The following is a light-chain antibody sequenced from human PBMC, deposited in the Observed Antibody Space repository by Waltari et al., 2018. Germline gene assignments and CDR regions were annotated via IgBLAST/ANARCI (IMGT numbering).Light chain of an antibody. CDR1: QSVTSTY. J-gene: IGKJ5*01. V-gene: IGKV3-20*01. CDR2: GAS. Sequence: EVVLTQSPGTLSLSPGERATVSCRASQSVTSTYLAWYRQKPGQPPSLLIYGASRRAPGIPDRFSGSGSGTDFTLTISRLEPEDFAVYICQQYGSSPITFGQGTRLEIK. CDR3: QQYGSSPIT.